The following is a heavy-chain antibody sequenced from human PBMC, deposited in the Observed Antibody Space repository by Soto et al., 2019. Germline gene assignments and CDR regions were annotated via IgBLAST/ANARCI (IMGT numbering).Heavy chain of an antibody. V-gene: IGHV3-33*01. J-gene: IGHJ3*02. CDR1: GFTFSSYG. Sequence: QVQLVESGGGVVQPGRSLRLSCAASGFTFSSYGMHWVRQAPGKGLEWVAVIWYDGSNKYYADSVKGRFTISRDNSKXXXXXXXXXXXXXXXXXXXXXXXXXXXXXXXXAFDIWGQGTMVTVSS. CDR2: IWYDGSNK. CDR3: XXXXXXXXXXXXAFDI.